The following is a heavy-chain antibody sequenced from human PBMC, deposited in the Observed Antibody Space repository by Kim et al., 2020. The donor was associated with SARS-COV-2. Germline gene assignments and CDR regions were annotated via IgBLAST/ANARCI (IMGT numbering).Heavy chain of an antibody. V-gene: IGHV3-21*01. D-gene: IGHD6-13*01. CDR1: GFGFTFSSSN. CDR3: ARDIFCSSSNCFRGWFDP. CDR2: ISSTSTYI. J-gene: IGHJ5*02. Sequence: GGSLRLSCAASGFGFTFSSSNMNWVRQAPGKGLEWVSSISSTSTYIYYAASGKGRFTISRDNDKNSLYLQMDSLRAEDTAVYYCARDIFCSSSNCFRGWFDPWGQGTLVTVSS.